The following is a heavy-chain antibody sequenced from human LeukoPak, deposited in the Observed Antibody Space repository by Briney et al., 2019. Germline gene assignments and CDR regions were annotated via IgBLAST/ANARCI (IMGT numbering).Heavy chain of an antibody. J-gene: IGHJ4*02. CDR3: ARDGGLNMNFDY. CDR2: TKPDGSAE. CDR1: GFTFTDYW. Sequence: GGSLRLSCVGTGFTFTDYWMSWVRQAPGKGPEWVANTKPDGSAEYYADSVRGRFTTSRDNANNLLYLQMNRLRAEDTAVYCCARDGGLNMNFDYWGQGTLVTVSS. D-gene: IGHD2-15*01. V-gene: IGHV3-7*01.